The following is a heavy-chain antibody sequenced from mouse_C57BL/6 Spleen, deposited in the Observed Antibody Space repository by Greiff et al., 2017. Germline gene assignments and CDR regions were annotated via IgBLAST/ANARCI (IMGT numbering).Heavy chain of an antibody. D-gene: IGHD2-3*01. CDR3: ARKWLLNYAMDY. J-gene: IGHJ4*01. CDR1: GYSITSGYY. V-gene: IGHV3-6*01. Sequence: EVQLVESGPGLVKPSQSLSLTCSVTGYSITSGYYWNWIRQFPGNKLEWMGYISYDGSNNYNPSLKNRISITRDTSKNQFFLKLNSVTTEDTATYYCARKWLLNYAMDYWGQGTSVTVSS. CDR2: ISYDGSN.